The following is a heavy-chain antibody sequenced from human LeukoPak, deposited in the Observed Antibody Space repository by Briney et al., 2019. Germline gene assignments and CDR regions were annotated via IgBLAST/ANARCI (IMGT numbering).Heavy chain of an antibody. Sequence: SETLSLTCAVYVGSFSGYYWSWICQPPGKGLEWIGEINHSGSTNYNPSLKSRVTTSVDPSKNQVSLKLTSVTAADTAVYYCARVNYFDSGGYYWWFDPWGQGTLVTVSS. D-gene: IGHD3-22*01. J-gene: IGHJ5*02. CDR1: VGSFSGYY. CDR3: ARVNYFDSGGYYWWFDP. CDR2: INHSGST. V-gene: IGHV4-34*01.